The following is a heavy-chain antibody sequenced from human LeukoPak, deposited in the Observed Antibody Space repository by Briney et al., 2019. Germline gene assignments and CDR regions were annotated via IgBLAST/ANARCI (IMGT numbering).Heavy chain of an antibody. CDR2: ISGGGGST. CDR1: GFTFSDYA. Sequence: GGSLRLSCAVSGFTFSDYAVTWVRQAPGKGLEWVSTISGGGGSTYYADSVEGRFTISKDNSKNTLHLQMNSLRAEDTAVYYCAKTRDWYLDYWGQGTLVTVSS. D-gene: IGHD2-21*02. V-gene: IGHV3-23*01. J-gene: IGHJ4*02. CDR3: AKTRDWYLDY.